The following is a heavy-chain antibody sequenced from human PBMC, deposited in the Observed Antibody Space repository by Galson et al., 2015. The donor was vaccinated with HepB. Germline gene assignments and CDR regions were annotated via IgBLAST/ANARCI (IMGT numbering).Heavy chain of an antibody. V-gene: IGHV3-66*01. D-gene: IGHD4-17*01. J-gene: IGHJ6*02. CDR1: GFTVSNNY. CDR2: IYSGGST. CDR3: AKDQGDDYVNYYFYYGMDV. Sequence: SLRLSCAASGFTVSNNYMSWVRQAPGKGLEWVSVIYSGGSTYYADSVKGRFTVSRDDSKNTLFLQMNSLRAEDTAVYYCAKDQGDDYVNYYFYYGMDVWGQGTTVTVSS.